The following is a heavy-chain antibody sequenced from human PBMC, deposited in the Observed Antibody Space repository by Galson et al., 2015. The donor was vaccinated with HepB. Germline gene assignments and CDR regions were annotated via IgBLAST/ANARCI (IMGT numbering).Heavy chain of an antibody. Sequence: SVKVSCKASGGTFSSYAISWVRQAPGQGLEWMGWISAYNGNTNYAQKLQGRVTMTTDTSTSTAYMELRSLRSDDTAVYYCASLGDYGDYFDYWGQGTLVTVSS. J-gene: IGHJ4*02. V-gene: IGHV1-18*01. CDR2: ISAYNGNT. CDR1: GGTFSSYA. D-gene: IGHD4-17*01. CDR3: ASLGDYGDYFDY.